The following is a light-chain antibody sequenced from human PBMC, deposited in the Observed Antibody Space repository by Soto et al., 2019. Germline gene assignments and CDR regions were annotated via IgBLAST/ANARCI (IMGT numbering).Light chain of an antibody. CDR1: YSNIGAGYE. Sequence: QSVLTQPPSVSGAPGQRVTISCTGSYSNIGAGYEVHWYQQIPGTAPKLLIYGNSNRPSGVPDRFSGSKSGTSASLAITGLQAEDEADYYCQSYDSSLSGFYVFGTGTKLTVL. CDR3: QSYDSSLSGFYV. CDR2: GNS. J-gene: IGLJ1*01. V-gene: IGLV1-40*01.